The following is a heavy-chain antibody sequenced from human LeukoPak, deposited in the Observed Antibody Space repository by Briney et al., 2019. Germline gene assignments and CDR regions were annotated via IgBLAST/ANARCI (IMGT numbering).Heavy chain of an antibody. J-gene: IGHJ4*02. CDR3: ARGRYYGSGYFDY. D-gene: IGHD3-10*01. Sequence: SETLSLTCAVYGGSFSGYYWSWIRQLPGKGLEWIGEINHSGSTNYNPSLKSRVTISVDTSKNQFSLKLSSVTAADTAVYYCARGRYYGSGYFDYWGQGTLVTVSS. V-gene: IGHV4-34*01. CDR1: GGSFSGYY. CDR2: INHSGST.